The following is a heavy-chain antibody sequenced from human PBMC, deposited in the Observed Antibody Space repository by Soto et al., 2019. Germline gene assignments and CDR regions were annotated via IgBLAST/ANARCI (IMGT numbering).Heavy chain of an antibody. V-gene: IGHV3-48*01. CDR2: ISNSNSPI. CDR3: ARDRYRVVARRGWYFDL. D-gene: IGHD2-15*01. CDR1: GFTFSSYS. J-gene: IGHJ2*01. Sequence: EVQLVESGGGLVQPGGSLRLSCAASGFTFSSYSMNWVRQAPGKGLEWLSYISNSNSPIYYADSVKGRFTISRDNAKNSRYLQMNSLRAEDTAVYYCARDRYRVVARRGWYFDLWGRGTLVTVSS.